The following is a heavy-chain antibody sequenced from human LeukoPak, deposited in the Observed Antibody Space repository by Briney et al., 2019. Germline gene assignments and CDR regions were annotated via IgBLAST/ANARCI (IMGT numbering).Heavy chain of an antibody. V-gene: IGHV1-2*02. CDR2: MNPNSGGT. CDR3: ARDRGNWNLS. D-gene: IGHD1-7*01. J-gene: IGHJ4*02. Sequence: ASVKVSCKASGYTFTSYDINWVRQATGQGLEWMGWMNPNSGGTNYALKFQGRVTMTRDTSISTAYMELSRLRSDDTAVYYCARDRGNWNLSWGQGTLVTVSS. CDR1: GYTFTSYD.